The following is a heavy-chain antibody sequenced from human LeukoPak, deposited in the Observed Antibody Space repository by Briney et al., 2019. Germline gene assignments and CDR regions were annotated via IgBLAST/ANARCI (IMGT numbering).Heavy chain of an antibody. Sequence: GGSLRLSCVGSGFIFRNDWMHWVRQAPGKGLVWVSRLYSEGGRTYYADSVKGRFTISRDNAKNTLYLQMNSLTVKDTAVYYCSRGLGQPVDSWGQGTLVTVSS. CDR2: LYSEGGRT. D-gene: IGHD6-6*01. V-gene: IGHV3-74*01. CDR1: GFIFRNDW. J-gene: IGHJ4*02. CDR3: SRGLGQPVDS.